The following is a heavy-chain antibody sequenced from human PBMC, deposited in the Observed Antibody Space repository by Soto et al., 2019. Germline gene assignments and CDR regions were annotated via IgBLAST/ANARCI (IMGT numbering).Heavy chain of an antibody. V-gene: IGHV1-46*01. J-gene: IGHJ3*02. CDR1: GYTFTSYS. CDR3: ARRSIFTWSDAFDI. D-gene: IGHD3-3*01. Sequence: QVELVQSGAEVKKPGASVKVSCKAAGYTFTSYSMHWVRQAPGQGLEWMGFINPSGGITTYAQKCQARVTMTSDTSTSTVYMELRTLKSEDTAVYYCARRSIFTWSDAFDIWGQGTMVTVSA. CDR2: INPSGGIT.